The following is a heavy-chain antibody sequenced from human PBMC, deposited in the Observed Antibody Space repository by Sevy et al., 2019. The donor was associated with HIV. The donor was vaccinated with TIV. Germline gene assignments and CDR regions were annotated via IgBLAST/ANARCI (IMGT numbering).Heavy chain of an antibody. CDR2: IRSKAYGGTT. Sequence: GGSLRLSCTASGFTFGDYAMSWVRQAPGKGLEWVGFIRSKAYGGTTEYAASVKGRFTISRDDSKSIAYRQMNSLKTEDTAVYYCTSSMVYATLYFDYWGQGTLVTVSS. V-gene: IGHV3-49*04. D-gene: IGHD2-8*01. CDR1: GFTFGDYA. J-gene: IGHJ4*02. CDR3: TSSMVYATLYFDY.